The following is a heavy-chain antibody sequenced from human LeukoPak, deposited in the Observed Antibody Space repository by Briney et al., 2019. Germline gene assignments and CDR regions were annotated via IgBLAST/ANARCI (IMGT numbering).Heavy chain of an antibody. CDR2: ISYDGSNK. J-gene: IGHJ4*02. D-gene: IGHD3-22*01. CDR3: AKGGGYYYDSSGYYYNTYYFDY. V-gene: IGHV3-30*18. Sequence: PGRSLRLSCAASGFTFSSYGMHWVRQAPGKGLEWVAVISYDGSNKYYADSVKGRFTISRDNSKNTLYLQMNSLRAEDTAVYYCAKGGGYYYDSSGYYYNTYYFDYWGQGILVTVSS. CDR1: GFTFSSYG.